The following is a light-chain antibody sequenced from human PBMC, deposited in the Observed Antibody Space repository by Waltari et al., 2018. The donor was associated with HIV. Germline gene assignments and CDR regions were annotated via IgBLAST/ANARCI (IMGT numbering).Light chain of an antibody. V-gene: IGKV3-15*01. J-gene: IGKJ1*01. CDR2: DAS. Sequence: EVVLTQSPGTVSVSPGERATLSCRTSQSVSNNLVWYQMKPGQAPRLVIYDASTRATGIPVRFSGSGSGTEFTLTISSLQSEDFVVYYCQQYNNWPRTFGRGTKVEI. CDR1: QSVSNN. CDR3: QQYNNWPRT.